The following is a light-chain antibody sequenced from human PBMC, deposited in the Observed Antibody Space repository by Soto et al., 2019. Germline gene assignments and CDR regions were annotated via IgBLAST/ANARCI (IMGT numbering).Light chain of an antibody. CDR3: QQYNNYWT. CDR1: QDIRSS. V-gene: IGKV3D-15*01. J-gene: IGKJ1*01. CDR2: DAS. Sequence: VMTQSPATLSVSPGERVTLSCRASQDIRSSLAWYQQKPGQAPRLLIYDASSRATGIPDRFSGGGSGTDFTLTISSLQPDDLATYYCQQYNNYWTFGQGTKVDIK.